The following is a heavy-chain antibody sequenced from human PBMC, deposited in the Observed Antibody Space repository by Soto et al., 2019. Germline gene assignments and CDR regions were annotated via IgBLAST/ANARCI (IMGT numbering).Heavy chain of an antibody. CDR1: GFTFTSSA. D-gene: IGHD3-22*01. CDR3: AAGILNYYDSSGYYPYDAFDI. Sequence: GASVKVSCKASGFTFTSSAVQWVRRARGQRLEWIGWIVVGSGNTNYAQKFQERVTITRDMSTSTAYMELSSLRSEDTAVYYCAAGILNYYDSSGYYPYDAFDIWGQGTMVTVSS. V-gene: IGHV1-58*01. CDR2: IVVGSGNT. J-gene: IGHJ3*02.